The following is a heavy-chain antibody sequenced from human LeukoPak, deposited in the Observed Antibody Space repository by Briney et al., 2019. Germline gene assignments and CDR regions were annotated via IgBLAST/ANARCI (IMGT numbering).Heavy chain of an antibody. CDR2: IFYSGNS. D-gene: IGHD2-21*01. CDR1: GASIDSSRYY. V-gene: IGHV4-39*01. J-gene: IGHJ2*01. Sequence: PSETLSLTCTVSGASIDSSRYYWGWIRQPPGKGPEWIASIFYSGNSYNNPSLKSRVTMSVDTSKNQFSLKLTSVTAADTAVYYCATLAVWRDWYFDLSGRGTLVTVSS. CDR3: ATLAVWRDWYFDL.